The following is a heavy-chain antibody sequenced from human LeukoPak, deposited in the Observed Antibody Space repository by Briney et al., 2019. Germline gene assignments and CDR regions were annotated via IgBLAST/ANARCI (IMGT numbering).Heavy chain of an antibody. CDR2: IKPDGSGK. Sequence: PGGSLRLSCAASGFTFSPYWMSWVRQAPGKGLEWVASIKPDGSGKYYVDSVKGRFTISRDNAKNALYLQLNSLRAEDTAVHFCVRLGDSSGYYDYWGQGTLVTVSS. J-gene: IGHJ4*02. V-gene: IGHV3-7*01. CDR1: GFTFSPYW. D-gene: IGHD3-22*01. CDR3: VRLGDSSGYYDY.